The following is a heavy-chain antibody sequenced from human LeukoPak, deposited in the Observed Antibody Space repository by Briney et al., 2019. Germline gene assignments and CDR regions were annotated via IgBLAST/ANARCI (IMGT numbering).Heavy chain of an antibody. V-gene: IGHV1-18*01. J-gene: IGHJ4*02. D-gene: IGHD2-15*01. CDR2: ISAYSGNT. CDR1: GYTFTNYG. CDR3: ARDGLVVALYYYDY. Sequence: ASVKVSCKASGYTFTNYGISWVRQAPGQGLEWMGWISAYSGNTNYAQKFQGRVTMTTDTSTSTAYMELRSLRSDDTAVYYCARDGLVVALYYYDYWGQGTLVTVSS.